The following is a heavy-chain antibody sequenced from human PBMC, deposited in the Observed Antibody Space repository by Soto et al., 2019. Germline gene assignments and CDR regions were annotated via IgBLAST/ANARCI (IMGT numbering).Heavy chain of an antibody. CDR3: ARGPRGVYGNDY. Sequence: PGGSLRLSCVASGFTFSSDWMHWVRQGAGKGLVWVSRINMDGSVTNYADSVKGRFTISRDNAKNTVYLQMNSLRVEDTAVYYCARGPRGVYGNDYWGQGALVTVS. CDR1: GFTFSSDW. D-gene: IGHD2-8*02. CDR2: INMDGSVT. V-gene: IGHV3-74*01. J-gene: IGHJ4*02.